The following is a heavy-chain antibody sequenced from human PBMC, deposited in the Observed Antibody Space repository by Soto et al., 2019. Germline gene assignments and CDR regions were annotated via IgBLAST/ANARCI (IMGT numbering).Heavy chain of an antibody. CDR1: GFTLSSYA. CDR2: TSGTSGGT. CDR3: AKRAVVEGARYFDY. V-gene: IGHV3-23*01. J-gene: IGHJ4*02. Sequence: GGSLRLSCAASGFTLSSYAMSWVRQAPGKGLEWVSTSGTSGGTYYADSVKGRFSISRDNSKNMLYLQMNSLRAEDSAVYYCAKRAVVEGARYFDYWGLGTLVTSPQ. D-gene: IGHD2-15*01.